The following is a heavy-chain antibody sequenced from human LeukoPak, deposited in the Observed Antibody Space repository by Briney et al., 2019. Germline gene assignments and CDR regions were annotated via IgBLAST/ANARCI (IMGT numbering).Heavy chain of an antibody. CDR1: GFTFSDYY. CDR2: ISSSGSTI. Sequence: GGSLRLSCAASGFTFSDYYMSWIRQAPGKGLEWVSYISSSGSTIYYADSVKGRFTISRDNAKNSLYLQMNSLRAEDTAVYYCARQNYYDSSGYYRNWGQGTLVTVSS. D-gene: IGHD3-22*01. CDR3: ARQNYYDSSGYYRN. V-gene: IGHV3-11*04. J-gene: IGHJ4*02.